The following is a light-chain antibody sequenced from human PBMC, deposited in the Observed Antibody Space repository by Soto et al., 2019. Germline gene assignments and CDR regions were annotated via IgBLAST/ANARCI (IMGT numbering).Light chain of an antibody. Sequence: DIQMTQSPSSLSASVGDTVTITCRARQGISNYLAWSQQKPGQVPNLLTYAASTLQSGVPSRFSGSGSGTDFTLTISSLRPEDVATYYCQKYNNAPRTFGQGTKVEI. J-gene: IGKJ1*01. V-gene: IGKV1-27*01. CDR3: QKYNNAPRT. CDR1: QGISNY. CDR2: AAS.